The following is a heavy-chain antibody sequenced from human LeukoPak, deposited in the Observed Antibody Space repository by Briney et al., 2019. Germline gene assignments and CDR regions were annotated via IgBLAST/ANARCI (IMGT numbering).Heavy chain of an antibody. Sequence: TEGALRLSCAASGFTFSSYWMSWVLQAPGTGLEWVANIKPDGSEKYYVDSVKGRFTISRDNAKNSLYLQLNSLRAEDTAVYYCARDLTRDNWFDPWGQGTLVTVSS. CDR2: IKPDGSEK. J-gene: IGHJ5*02. D-gene: IGHD5-24*01. V-gene: IGHV3-7*01. CDR1: GFTFSSYW. CDR3: ARDLTRDNWFDP.